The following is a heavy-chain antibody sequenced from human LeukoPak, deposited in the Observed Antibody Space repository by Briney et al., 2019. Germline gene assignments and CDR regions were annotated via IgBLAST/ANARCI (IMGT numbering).Heavy chain of an antibody. V-gene: IGHV4-61*02. D-gene: IGHD3-3*01. CDR2: IYTSGST. CDR3: ARDYPLWSGSNFDY. CDR1: GGSISSGSYY. Sequence: SETLSLTCTVSGGSISSGSYYWSWIRQPAGKGLEWIGRIYTSGSTNYNPSLKSRVTISVDTSKNQFSLKLSSVTAADTAVYYCARDYPLWSGSNFDYWGQGTLVTVSS. J-gene: IGHJ4*02.